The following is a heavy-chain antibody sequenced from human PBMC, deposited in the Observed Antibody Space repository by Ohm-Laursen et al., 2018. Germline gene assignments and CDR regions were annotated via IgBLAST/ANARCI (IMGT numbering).Heavy chain of an antibody. Sequence: TLSLTCAVSGGSISSYYWSWIRQPAGKGLEWIGRFYTSGSTNYNPSLKSRVTMSVDTSKNQFSLQLRFVTAADTAVYHCAGAPNLYYFDYWGQGTLVTVSS. CDR2: FYTSGST. CDR3: AGAPNLYYFDY. D-gene: IGHD2-8*01. J-gene: IGHJ4*02. CDR1: GGSISSYY. V-gene: IGHV4-4*07.